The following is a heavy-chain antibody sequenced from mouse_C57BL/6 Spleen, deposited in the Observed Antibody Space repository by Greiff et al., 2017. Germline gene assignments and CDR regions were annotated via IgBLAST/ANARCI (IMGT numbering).Heavy chain of an antibody. D-gene: IGHD2-2*01. CDR1: GYSITSGYY. V-gene: IGHV3-6*01. CDR2: ISYDGSN. Sequence: EVHLVESGPGLVKPSQSLSLTCSVTGYSITSGYYWNWIRQFPGNKLEWMGYISYDGSNNYNPSLKNRIPITRDTSKNQFFLKLNSVTTEDTATYDCARLVTTRDWYFDVWGTGTTVTVSS. CDR3: ARLVTTRDWYFDV. J-gene: IGHJ1*03.